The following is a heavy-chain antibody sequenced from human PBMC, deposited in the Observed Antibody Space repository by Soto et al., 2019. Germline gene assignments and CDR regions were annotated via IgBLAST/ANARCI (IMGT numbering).Heavy chain of an antibody. CDR1: GFTFKNYG. CDR3: ARADIVGTTPLFDY. Sequence: QVQLVESGGGVVQPGRSLSLSCAASGFTFKNYGMHWVRQAPGKGLEWVALIWYDGTDKYYADSVKGRFTISRDNSKNTVSLQLDSLRAEDTAVYYCARADIVGTTPLFDYWGQGTLVTVSS. V-gene: IGHV3-33*01. CDR2: IWYDGTDK. J-gene: IGHJ4*02. D-gene: IGHD1-26*01.